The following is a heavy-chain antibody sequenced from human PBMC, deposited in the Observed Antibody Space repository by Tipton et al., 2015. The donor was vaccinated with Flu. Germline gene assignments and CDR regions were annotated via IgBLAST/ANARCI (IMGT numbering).Heavy chain of an antibody. D-gene: IGHD3-10*01. V-gene: IGHV4-38-2*01. CDR1: GDSIGNAYY. Sequence: LSLTCSVSGDSIGNAYYWGWIRQPPGKGLEWIGNIHRSGYTYHNPSLRSQVTISVDSSKNQFSLRLSSVTAADTAVYYCARSTYYYGSGSSDYWGQGTLVTVSS. J-gene: IGHJ4*02. CDR2: IHRSGYT. CDR3: ARSTYYYGSGSSDY.